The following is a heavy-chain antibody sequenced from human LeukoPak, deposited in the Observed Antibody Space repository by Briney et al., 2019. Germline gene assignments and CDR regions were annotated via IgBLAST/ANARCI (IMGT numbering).Heavy chain of an antibody. Sequence: GGSLRLSCAASGFTFSNYAMRWVRQAPGKGLEWVSGISGSGGTTHYADSVKGRFTISRDNSKNTLYLQMNSLRAEDTAVYYCAKMWQQLVRFAGFDIWGQGTMVTVSS. CDR1: GFTFSNYA. D-gene: IGHD6-13*01. CDR3: AKMWQQLVRFAGFDI. J-gene: IGHJ3*02. V-gene: IGHV3-23*01. CDR2: ISGSGGTT.